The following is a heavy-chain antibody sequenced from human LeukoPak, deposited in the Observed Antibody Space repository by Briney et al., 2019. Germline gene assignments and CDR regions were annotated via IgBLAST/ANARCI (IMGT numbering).Heavy chain of an antibody. CDR2: IYRDDST. CDR3: ARDGRVGATRLNI. D-gene: IGHD1-26*01. CDR1: GLTVSSNY. V-gene: IGHV3-66*02. Sequence: GGSLRLSCAASGLTVSSNYMSWVRQAPGKGLEWVSVIYRDDSTYYADSVRGRFTISRDNSKNTLYLQMNSLRAEDTAVYYCARDGRVGATRLNIWGQGTMVTVSS. J-gene: IGHJ3*02.